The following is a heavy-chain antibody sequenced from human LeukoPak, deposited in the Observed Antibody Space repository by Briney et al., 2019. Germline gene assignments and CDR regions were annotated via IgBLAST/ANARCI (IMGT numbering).Heavy chain of an antibody. CDR2: ISNSGSRT. Sequence: GGSLRLSCAAYGFSFSTYATSWVRQAPGKGLEWVSTISNSGSRTYYADSVKGRFTISRDSSTNTVNLQMNNLRVEDTAIYSCVKDRGPVFDGHWGQGTLVTVSS. CDR3: VKDRGPVFDGH. CDR1: GFSFSTYA. J-gene: IGHJ4*02. V-gene: IGHV3-23*01. D-gene: IGHD5-24*01.